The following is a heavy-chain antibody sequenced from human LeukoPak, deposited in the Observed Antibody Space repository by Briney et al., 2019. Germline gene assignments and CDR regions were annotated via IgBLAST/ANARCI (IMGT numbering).Heavy chain of an antibody. Sequence: ASVKVSCKASGYSFTSYGIGWVRQAPGQGLEWMGWISCSNGNTNYAQKLQGRVTMTTDTSTSTAYMELRSLRSDDTAVYYCARETSSGYADYWGQGTLVTVSS. D-gene: IGHD3-3*01. J-gene: IGHJ4*02. CDR1: GYSFTSYG. V-gene: IGHV1-18*01. CDR2: ISCSNGNT. CDR3: ARETSSGYADY.